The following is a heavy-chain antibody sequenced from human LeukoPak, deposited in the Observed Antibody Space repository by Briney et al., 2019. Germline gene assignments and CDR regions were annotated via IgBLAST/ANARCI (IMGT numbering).Heavy chain of an antibody. V-gene: IGHV3-23*01. CDR1: GFTFSSYA. CDR2: VSGSGGST. J-gene: IGHJ4*02. Sequence: GGSLRLSCAASGFTFSSYAMSWVRQAPGKGLEWVSAVSGSGGSTYYADSVKGRFTISRDNSKNTLYLQMNSLRAEDTAVYYCAKPGYSSGWYIFDYWGQGTLVTVSS. CDR3: AKPGYSSGWYIFDY. D-gene: IGHD6-19*01.